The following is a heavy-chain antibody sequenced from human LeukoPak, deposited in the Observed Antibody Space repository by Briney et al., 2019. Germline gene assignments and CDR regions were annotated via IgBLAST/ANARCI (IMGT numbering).Heavy chain of an antibody. CDR2: IDTSGATI. D-gene: IGHD2-15*01. CDR3: AKGGYCSASLCYRLNAFDM. Sequence: PGGSLRLSSEASEFTFSTYEFNWVRQAPRKGLEWISYIDTSGATIYYADSVRGRFTISRDNAKNSLYLHMDSLRAEDTAVYYCAKGGYCSASLCYRLNAFDMWGRRTLVTVSS. V-gene: IGHV3-48*03. J-gene: IGHJ3*02. CDR1: EFTFSTYE.